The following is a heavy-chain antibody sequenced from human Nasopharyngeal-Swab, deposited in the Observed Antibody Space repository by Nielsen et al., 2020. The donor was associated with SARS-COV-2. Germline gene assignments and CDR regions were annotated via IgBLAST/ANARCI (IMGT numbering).Heavy chain of an antibody. V-gene: IGHV3-23*01. CDR3: AKFRRVTTDYFDF. CDR2: IIASGDST. D-gene: IGHD4-17*01. J-gene: IGHJ4*02. Sequence: GGSLRLSCAASGLTWRKEEKRGEGEAGVQGLEWITSIIASGDSTYYAASVKGRFTISRDNSKSTLYLQMNSLRAEDTAVYYCAKFRRVTTDYFDFWGQGTLVTVSS. CDR1: GLTWRKEE.